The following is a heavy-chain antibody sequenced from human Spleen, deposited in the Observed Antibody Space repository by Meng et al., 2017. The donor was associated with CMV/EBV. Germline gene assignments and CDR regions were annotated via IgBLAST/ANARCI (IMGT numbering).Heavy chain of an antibody. CDR3: AKERCSGGSCYLDY. J-gene: IGHJ4*02. CDR1: GFSFGDYA. D-gene: IGHD2-15*01. Sequence: GGSLRLSCAASGFSFGDYAMHWVRQAPGKGLEWVSGISRESGSIAYADSVKGRFTISRDNAWNSLYLQMNSLRAEDTALYYCAKERCSGGSCYLDYWGQGTLVTVSS. V-gene: IGHV3-9*01. CDR2: ISRESGSI.